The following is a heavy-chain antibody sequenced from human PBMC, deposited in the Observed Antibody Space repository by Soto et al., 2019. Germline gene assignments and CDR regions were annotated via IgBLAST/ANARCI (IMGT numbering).Heavy chain of an antibody. CDR2: ISPQNGNT. CDR1: GYTLTNYG. D-gene: IGHD3-10*01. Sequence: ASVKVSCKASGYTLTNYGVTWVRQAPGQGLEWMGWISPQNGNTNYAQKFQGRVTITTDTSTNTIYLELKSLRSDDTAVYYCARDLRIRGAFGYWGQGTMVTVSS. J-gene: IGHJ4*02. CDR3: ARDLRIRGAFGY. V-gene: IGHV1-18*01.